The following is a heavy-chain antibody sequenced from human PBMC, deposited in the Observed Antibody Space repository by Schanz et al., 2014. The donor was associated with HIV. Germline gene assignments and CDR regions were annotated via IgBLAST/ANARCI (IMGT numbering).Heavy chain of an antibody. CDR1: GFTFSNYA. CDR3: ARDVAGCSGTSCYSDAFDI. J-gene: IGHJ3*02. CDR2: ISHDGYNK. V-gene: IGHV3-30-3*01. Sequence: ESGGGVVQPGRSLRLSCAASGFTFSNYAIHWARQAPGKGLEWVAVISHDGYNKYYADSVKGRFTISRDNSKNTLYLQLNNLRSEDTAVYFCARDVAGCSGTSCYSDAFDIWGQGTLVTVSS. D-gene: IGHD2-2*01.